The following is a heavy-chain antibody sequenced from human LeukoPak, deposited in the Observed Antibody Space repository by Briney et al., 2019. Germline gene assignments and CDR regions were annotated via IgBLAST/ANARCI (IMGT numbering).Heavy chain of an antibody. V-gene: IGHV4-38-2*02. D-gene: IGHD6-19*01. Sequence: PSETLSLTCTVSGYSTSSGYYWGWIRQPPGKGLEWIGSIYYSGSTYYNPSLKSRVTISVDTSKNQFSLKLSSVTAADTAVYYCARVPGSGDGGGNVFFDYWGQGTLVTVSS. CDR3: ARVPGSGDGGGNVFFDY. J-gene: IGHJ4*02. CDR2: IYYSGST. CDR1: GYSTSSGYY.